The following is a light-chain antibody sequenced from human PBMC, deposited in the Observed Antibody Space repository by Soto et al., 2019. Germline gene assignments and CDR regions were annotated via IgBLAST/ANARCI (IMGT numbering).Light chain of an antibody. V-gene: IGKV1-5*01. Sequence: DIQMTQSPSTLSASVGDIVSITCRASQRVNTCLAWYQQKPGKAPTLLIYDASSLQSGVPSRFSGSGSGTDFTLTISSLQPEDFATYYCLQDNSYPLTFGGGTKVDIK. J-gene: IGKJ4*01. CDR3: LQDNSYPLT. CDR2: DAS. CDR1: QRVNTC.